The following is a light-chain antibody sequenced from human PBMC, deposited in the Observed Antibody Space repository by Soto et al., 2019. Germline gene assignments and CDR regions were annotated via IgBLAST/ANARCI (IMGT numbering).Light chain of an antibody. Sequence: EIVLTQSPGTLSLSPGERVTLSCRASQSVGNNYLARYQQKPDQAPKVLIYGASNRATGIPDRFSGSGSGTDFTLTISRLEPEDFAVYYCQQFGNSAYTFGQGTKVDIK. CDR1: QSVGNNY. J-gene: IGKJ2*01. CDR3: QQFGNSAYT. V-gene: IGKV3-20*01. CDR2: GAS.